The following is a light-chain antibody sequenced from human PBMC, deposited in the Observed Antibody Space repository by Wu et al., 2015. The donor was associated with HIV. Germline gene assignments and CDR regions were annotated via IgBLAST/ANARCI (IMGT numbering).Light chain of an antibody. CDR1: QSIGNN. Sequence: EIVMTQSPATLSASPGEAATLSCRANQSIGNNLAWYQQKLGQAPRLLIYDAFTRATGIPARFSGSGSGTEFTLTISSLQSDDFAAYYCQQYNNWFVGITFGPGTESGNQT. CDR2: DAF. V-gene: IGKV3-15*01. J-gene: IGKJ3*01. CDR3: QQYNNWFVGIT.